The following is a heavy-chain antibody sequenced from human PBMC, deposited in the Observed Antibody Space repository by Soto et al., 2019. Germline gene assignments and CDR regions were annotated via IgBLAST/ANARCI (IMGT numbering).Heavy chain of an antibody. D-gene: IGHD2-2*01. CDR3: ARTRQRRPVFYVDY. Sequence: QVQLMQSGAEVTKPGSSVKVSCKASGGPFNTFGISWVRQAPGQGLEWMGGIIPKYGTTNYARKFQGRVTMTADEYTTTAYLELSSLRHDATAIYYCARTRQRRPVFYVDYWGQGTPISVTS. V-gene: IGHV1-69*01. CDR2: IIPKYGTT. CDR1: GGPFNTFG. J-gene: IGHJ4*02.